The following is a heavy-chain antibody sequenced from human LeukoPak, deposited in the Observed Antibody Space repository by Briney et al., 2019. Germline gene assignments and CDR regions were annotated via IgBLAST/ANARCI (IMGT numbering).Heavy chain of an antibody. D-gene: IGHD1-1*01. CDR3: ARDGHGNWNDGGWFDP. V-gene: IGHV3-74*01. CDR1: GFTFSTYW. J-gene: IGHJ5*02. Sequence: GSLRLSCAASGFTFSTYWMHWVRQAPGKGLVWVSRINGDGSSTSCADSVKGRFTISRDNAKNTLYLQMNSLRAEDTAVYYCARDGHGNWNDGGWFDPWGQGTLVTVSS. CDR2: INGDGSST.